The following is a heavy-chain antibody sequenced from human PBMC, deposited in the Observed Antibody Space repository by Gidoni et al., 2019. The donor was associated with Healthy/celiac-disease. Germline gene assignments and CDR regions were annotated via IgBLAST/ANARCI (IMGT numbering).Heavy chain of an antibody. D-gene: IGHD2-21*02. J-gene: IGHJ4*02. CDR2: ISSSSSYI. CDR1: GFTFSSYS. V-gene: IGHV3-21*01. Sequence: EVQLVESGGGLVKPGGSLRLSCAASGFTFSSYSMNWVRQAPGKGLEWVSSISSSSSYIYYADSVKGRFTISRDNAKNSLYLQMNSLRAEDTAVYYCARGDIVVVTATLDYWGQGTLVTVSS. CDR3: ARGDIVVVTATLDY.